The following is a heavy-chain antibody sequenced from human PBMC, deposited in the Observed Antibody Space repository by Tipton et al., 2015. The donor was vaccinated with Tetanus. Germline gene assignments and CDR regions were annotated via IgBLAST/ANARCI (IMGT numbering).Heavy chain of an antibody. V-gene: IGHV1-46*01. CDR2: IIPSGGTT. CDR1: GYTFINHN. J-gene: IGHJ3*02. D-gene: IGHD1-26*01. Sequence: QSGAEVKKPGASVKVSCQASGYTFINHNMHWVRQAPGQGLEWMGIIIPSGGTTRHAQKFQGRATRTRDTSISTAYMELSRLRSDDTAVYYCARDRHPYRISGAFRGNDALDIWGPGALVTVSS. CDR3: ARDRHPYRISGAFRGNDALDI.